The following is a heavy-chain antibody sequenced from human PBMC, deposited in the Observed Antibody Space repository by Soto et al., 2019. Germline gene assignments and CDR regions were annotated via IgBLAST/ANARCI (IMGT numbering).Heavy chain of an antibody. CDR3: ARGGRGYEFDY. V-gene: IGHV3-64*01. CDR2: ISSNGGST. D-gene: IGHD5-12*01. Sequence: PGGSRRLSCAASGCTFSSYAMHWVRQAPGKGLEYVSAISSNGGSTDYANSVKGRFTISRDNSKNTLYLQMGSLRAEDMAVYYCARGGRGYEFDYWGQGT. CDR1: GCTFSSYA. J-gene: IGHJ4*02.